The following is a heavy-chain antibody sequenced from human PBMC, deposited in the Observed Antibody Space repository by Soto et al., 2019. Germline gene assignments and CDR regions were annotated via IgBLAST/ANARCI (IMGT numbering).Heavy chain of an antibody. J-gene: IGHJ5*02. CDR1: GFTFSSYA. Sequence: GSLRLSCAASGFTFSSYAMSWVRQAPGKGLEWVSAISGSGGSTYYADSVKGRFTISRDNSKNTLYLQMNSLRAEDTAVYYCAKDLGDYYDSSGYLAWGQGTLVTVSS. V-gene: IGHV3-23*01. CDR2: ISGSGGST. D-gene: IGHD3-22*01. CDR3: AKDLGDYYDSSGYLA.